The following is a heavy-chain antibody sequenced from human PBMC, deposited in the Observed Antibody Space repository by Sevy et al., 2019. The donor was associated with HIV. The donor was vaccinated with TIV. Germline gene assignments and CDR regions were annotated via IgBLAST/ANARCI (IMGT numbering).Heavy chain of an antibody. J-gene: IGHJ5*02. V-gene: IGHV3-21*01. D-gene: IGHD3-16*02. CDR2: ISNTGNYI. CDR3: ARSLWKLSDVWFAP. Sequence: GGCLRLSCAASGFSFSSYTMNWVRQAPGKGLEWVSSISNTGNYILYPDSLKGRFTISRDHAKNSLYLQMNSLRAEDTAVYYCARSLWKLSDVWFAPWGQGTLVTVSS. CDR1: GFSFSSYT.